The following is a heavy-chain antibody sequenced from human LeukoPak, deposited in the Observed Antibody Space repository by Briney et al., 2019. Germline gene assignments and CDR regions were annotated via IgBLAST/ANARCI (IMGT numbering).Heavy chain of an antibody. J-gene: IGHJ4*02. CDR3: AKDLRTYGSGTYRLPTVIFNY. CDR1: GFSFSTYA. D-gene: IGHD3-10*01. CDR2: IIATGDST. V-gene: IGHV3-23*01. Sequence: QSGGSLRLSCAASGFSFSTYAMSWVRQAPGKGLEWVSSIIATGDSTYYADSVKGRFTISRDNSKNTLYLQMNSLRAEDTAIYYCAKDLRTYGSGTYRLPTVIFNYWGQGTLVTVSS.